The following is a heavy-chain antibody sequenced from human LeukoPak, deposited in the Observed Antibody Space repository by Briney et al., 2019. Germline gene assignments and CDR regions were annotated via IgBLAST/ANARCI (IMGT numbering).Heavy chain of an antibody. J-gene: IGHJ4*02. Sequence: SETLSLICAVSGGPFSGYFWSWIRQSSGKGLGWIGEIHNSGTTNYNPSLNSRVTISEDTSKNQFYLNLRSVTAADTPVYYCARRYYYNLGSFPFDFWGQGTLVTVSA. V-gene: IGHV4-34*01. CDR2: IHNSGTT. CDR1: GGPFSGYF. D-gene: IGHD3-10*01. CDR3: ARRYYYNLGSFPFDF.